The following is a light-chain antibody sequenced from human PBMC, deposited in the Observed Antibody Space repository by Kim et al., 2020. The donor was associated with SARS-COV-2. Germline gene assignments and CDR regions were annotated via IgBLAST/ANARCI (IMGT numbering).Light chain of an antibody. V-gene: IGKV1-39*01. Sequence: SASVGDRVTIPCRASQSISSYLNWDQQKPGKAPKLLIYAASSLQSGVPSRFSGSGSGTDFTLTISSLQPEDFATYYCQQSYSTPYSFGQGTKLEI. J-gene: IGKJ2*03. CDR1: QSISSY. CDR3: QQSYSTPYS. CDR2: AAS.